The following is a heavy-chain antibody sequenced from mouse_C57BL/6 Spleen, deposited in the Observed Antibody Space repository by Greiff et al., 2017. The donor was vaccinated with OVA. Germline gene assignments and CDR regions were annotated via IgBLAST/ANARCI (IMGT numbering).Heavy chain of an antibody. V-gene: IGHV1-7*01. CDR3: AREYYSTSHY. CDR1: GYTFTSYG. D-gene: IGHD2-5*01. J-gene: IGHJ2*01. Sequence: QVQLKQSGAELAKPGASVKLSCKASGYTFTSYGMHLVKQRPGQGLEWIGYINPSSGYTKYNQKFKDKATLTADKSSSTAYMQLSSLTYEDSAVYYCAREYYSTSHYWGQGTPLSVSP. CDR2: INPSSGYT.